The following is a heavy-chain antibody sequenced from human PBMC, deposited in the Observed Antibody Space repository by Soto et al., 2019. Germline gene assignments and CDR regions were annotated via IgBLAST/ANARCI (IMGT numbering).Heavy chain of an antibody. CDR2: ISPMFGAA. CDR1: GGTFNTYA. D-gene: IGHD3-3*01. J-gene: IGHJ4*02. V-gene: IGHV1-69*19. CDR3: AREVQVHTPAFCY. Sequence: QVQLVQSGAEMKKPGSSVKVSCQSSGGTFNTYAMNWVRQAPGQGPAWVGDISPMFGAANYAPKFQGRVTMTADESTGTSYMQLSSLTSEDTALYFWAREVQVHTPAFCYWGQGTLVTFSS.